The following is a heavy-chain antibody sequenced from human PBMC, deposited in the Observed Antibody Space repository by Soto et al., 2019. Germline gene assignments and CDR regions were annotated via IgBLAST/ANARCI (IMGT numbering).Heavy chain of an antibody. V-gene: IGHV1-24*01. CDR3: ATDIVVVPAAITDY. CDR2: FDPEDGET. CDR1: GYTLTELS. Sequence: GASVKVSCKVSGYTLTELSMHWVRQAPGKGLEWMGGFDPEDGETIYAQKFQGRVTMTEDTSTDTAYMELSSLRSEDTAVYYCATDIVVVPAAITDYWGHGTLVTVSS. J-gene: IGHJ4*01. D-gene: IGHD2-2*01.